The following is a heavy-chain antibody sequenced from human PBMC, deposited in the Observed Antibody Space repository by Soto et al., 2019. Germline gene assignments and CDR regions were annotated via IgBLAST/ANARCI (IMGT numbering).Heavy chain of an antibody. D-gene: IGHD3-3*01. Sequence: GGSLRLSCAASGFTVSSNYMSWVRQAPGKGLEWVSVIYSGGSTYYADSVKGRFTISRDNSKNTLYLQMNSLRAEDTAVYYCARVAHYDFWSGPYGMDVWGQGTTVTVSS. J-gene: IGHJ6*02. CDR3: ARVAHYDFWSGPYGMDV. CDR2: IYSGGST. V-gene: IGHV3-53*01. CDR1: GFTVSSNY.